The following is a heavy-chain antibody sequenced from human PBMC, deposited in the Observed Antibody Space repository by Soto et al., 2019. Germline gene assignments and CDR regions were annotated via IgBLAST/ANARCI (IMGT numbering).Heavy chain of an antibody. D-gene: IGHD1-1*01. CDR2: IYATGTT. Sequence: SETLSLTCTVSGASISGFYWSWIRKSAGKGLEWIGRIYATGTTDYNPSLKSRVMMSVDTSKKQFSPKLRSVTAADTAVYYCVRDGTKTLRDWFDPGGQGISVAVST. V-gene: IGHV4-4*07. J-gene: IGHJ5*02. CDR3: VRDGTKTLRDWFDP. CDR1: GASISGFY.